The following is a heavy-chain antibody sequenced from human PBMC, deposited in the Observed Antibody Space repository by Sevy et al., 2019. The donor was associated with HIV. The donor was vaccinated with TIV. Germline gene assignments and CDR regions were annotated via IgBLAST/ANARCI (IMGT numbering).Heavy chain of an antibody. Sequence: GGSLRLSCEASGFTFGDYAMHWVRQAPGKGLEWVALINWDSCIIAYADSVKGRFTISRDNTKNFLYLQRNSLRPEDTCWYYCAEVMARGTLEYGMDVWGQGTTVTVSS. V-gene: IGHV3-43*02. CDR1: GFTFGDYA. CDR2: INWDSCII. D-gene: IGHD1-1*01. CDR3: AEVMARGTLEYGMDV. J-gene: IGHJ6*02.